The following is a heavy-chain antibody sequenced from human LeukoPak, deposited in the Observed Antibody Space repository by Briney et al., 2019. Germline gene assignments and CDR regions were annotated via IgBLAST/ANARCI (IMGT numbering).Heavy chain of an antibody. V-gene: IGHV1-69*06. CDR3: ARGSRTGWYYFDY. Sequence: GASVKVSCKASGYTFTGYYMHWVRQAPGQGLEWMGGIIPIFGTANYAQKFQGRVTITADTSTSTAYMELSSLRSDDTAVYYCARGSRTGWYYFDYWGQGTLVTVSS. J-gene: IGHJ4*02. D-gene: IGHD6-19*01. CDR2: IIPIFGTA. CDR1: GYTFTGYY.